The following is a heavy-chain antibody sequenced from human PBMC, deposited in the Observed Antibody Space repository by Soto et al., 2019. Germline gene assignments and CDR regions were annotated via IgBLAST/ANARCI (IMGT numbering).Heavy chain of an antibody. CDR2: VSGGVGDMT. CDR3: AVRAYSSSSYFDH. Sequence: EVQLLESGGDLIQPGGSLRLSCVASGFTFSNYAIYWVRQAPGKGLEWVSGVSGGVGDMTSYTDYVRGRFTICRDNAKNPVYLHRDCLRAEDTAVYYCAVRAYSSSSYFDHWGRGTLVSVSS. J-gene: IGHJ4*02. V-gene: IGHV3-23*01. D-gene: IGHD6-6*01. CDR1: GFTFSNYA.